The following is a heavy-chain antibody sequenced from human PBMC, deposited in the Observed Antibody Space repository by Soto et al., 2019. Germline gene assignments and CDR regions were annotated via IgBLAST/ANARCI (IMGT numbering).Heavy chain of an antibody. CDR1: GFTFSSYW. Sequence: GGSLRLSCAASGFTFSSYWMHWVRQAPGKGLVWVSRINSDGSSTSYADSVKGRFTISRDNAKNTLYLQMNSLRAEDTAVYYCARGGAYCGAECYYYYGMDVWGQGPTATASS. D-gene: IGHD2-21*01. CDR3: ARGGAYCGAECYYYYGMDV. CDR2: INSDGSST. V-gene: IGHV3-74*01. J-gene: IGHJ6*02.